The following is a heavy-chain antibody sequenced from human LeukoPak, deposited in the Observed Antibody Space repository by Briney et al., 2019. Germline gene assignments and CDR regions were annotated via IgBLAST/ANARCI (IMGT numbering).Heavy chain of an antibody. J-gene: IGHJ4*02. V-gene: IGHV3-7*01. Sequence: PGGSLRLSCATSGFIFSNYWMSWVRQAPGKGLEWVANIKQDGGEKYYVDSVKGRFTISRDNAKNSLYLQMNSLRAKDTAVYYCARVPNWNDVGLDYWGQGTLVTVSS. CDR1: GFIFSNYW. CDR3: ARVPNWNDVGLDY. D-gene: IGHD1-20*01. CDR2: IKQDGGEK.